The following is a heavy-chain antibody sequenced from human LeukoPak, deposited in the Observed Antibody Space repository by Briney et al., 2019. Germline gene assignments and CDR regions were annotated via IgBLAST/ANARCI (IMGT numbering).Heavy chain of an antibody. V-gene: IGHV3-7*01. D-gene: IGHD2-15*01. Sequence: LAGGSLRLSCAASVFTFSSYWMSWVRQAPGKGLEWVANIKQDGSEKYYVDSVKGRFTISRDNAKNSLYLQMNSLRAEDTAVYYCARDYGYCSGGSCYSLYYYYYGMDVWGQGTTVTVPS. CDR2: IKQDGSEK. CDR1: VFTFSSYW. J-gene: IGHJ6*02. CDR3: ARDYGYCSGGSCYSLYYYYYGMDV.